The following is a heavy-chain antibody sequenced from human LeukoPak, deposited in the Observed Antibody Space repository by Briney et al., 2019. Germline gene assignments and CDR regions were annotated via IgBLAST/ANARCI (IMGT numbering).Heavy chain of an antibody. V-gene: IGHV3-30*04. Sequence: GGSLRLSCAASGFTFSSYAMHWVRQAPGKGLEWVAVISYDGSNKYYADSAKGRFTISRDNAKNSLDLQMNSLRVEDTAVYYCARLGPASSGWPESFDYWGQGTLVTVSS. CDR1: GFTFSSYA. CDR3: ARLGPASSGWPESFDY. J-gene: IGHJ4*02. CDR2: ISYDGSNK. D-gene: IGHD6-19*01.